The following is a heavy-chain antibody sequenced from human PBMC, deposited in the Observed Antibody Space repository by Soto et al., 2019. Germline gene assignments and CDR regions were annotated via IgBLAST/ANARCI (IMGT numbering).Heavy chain of an antibody. J-gene: IGHJ4*02. CDR3: ARGVGIAARRIDY. D-gene: IGHD6-6*01. CDR1: GGSISSGGYY. Sequence: QVQLQESGPGLVKPSQTLSLTCTVSGGSISSGGYYWSWIRQHPGKGLEWVGYIYYSGSTYYTPSLQSRVTISVDTSNHQFSLKLSSVTAADTAVYYCARGVGIAARRIDYWGQGTLVTVSS. V-gene: IGHV4-31*03. CDR2: IYYSGST.